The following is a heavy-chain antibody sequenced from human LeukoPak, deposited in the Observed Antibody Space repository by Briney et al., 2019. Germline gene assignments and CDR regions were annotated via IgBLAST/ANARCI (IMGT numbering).Heavy chain of an antibody. CDR3: AENRGVA. Sequence: GGSLRLSCAASGFTFSTYAMHWVRQAPGKGLEWVAVISYDESNKYYADSVKGRFTISRDNSKNTLYLQMDSLRADDTAFYYCAENRGVAWGQGTMVTVSS. V-gene: IGHV3-30-3*01. J-gene: IGHJ3*01. D-gene: IGHD3-10*01. CDR2: ISYDESNK. CDR1: GFTFSTYA.